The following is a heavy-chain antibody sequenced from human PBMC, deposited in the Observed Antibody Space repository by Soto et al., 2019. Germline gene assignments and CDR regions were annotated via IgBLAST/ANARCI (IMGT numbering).Heavy chain of an antibody. Sequence: PSETLSLTCTVSGGSISSADYYWSWIRQPPGKGLEWIGHIYYSGSTYYNPSLKSRVTISVDTSKNQFSLKLSSVTAADTAVYYCARVVYSSTKRFLARWFDPWGQGTLVTVSS. CDR3: ARVVYSSTKRFLARWFDP. J-gene: IGHJ5*02. V-gene: IGHV4-30-4*01. CDR1: GGSISSADYY. CDR2: IYYSGST. D-gene: IGHD3-3*01.